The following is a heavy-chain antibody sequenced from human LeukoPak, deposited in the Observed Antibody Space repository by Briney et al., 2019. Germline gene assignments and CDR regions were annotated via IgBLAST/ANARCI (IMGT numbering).Heavy chain of an antibody. CDR1: GFTFSSHA. CDR3: VKELRYFDWLGALDY. D-gene: IGHD3-9*01. J-gene: IGHJ4*02. V-gene: IGHV3-64D*06. Sequence: GGSLRLSCSASGFTFSSHAMHWVRQAPGKGLEYVSAISSNGGSTYYADSVKGRFTISRDNSKNTLYLQMSSLRTEDTPVYYCVKELRYFDWLGALDYWGQGTLVTVSS. CDR2: ISSNGGST.